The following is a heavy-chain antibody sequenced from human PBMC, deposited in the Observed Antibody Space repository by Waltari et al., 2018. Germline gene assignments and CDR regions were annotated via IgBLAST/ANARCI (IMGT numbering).Heavy chain of an antibody. V-gene: IGHV4-61*02. Sequence: QVQLQESGPGLVKPSQTLSLTCTVSGGSISSGSYYWSWIRQPAGKGLEWIGRIYTSGSTNYNPSLKSRVTISVDTSKNQFSLKLSSVTAADTAVYYCARDAAYSSGWSYYFDYWGHGTLVTVSS. J-gene: IGHJ4*01. CDR3: ARDAAYSSGWSYYFDY. CDR2: IYTSGST. CDR1: GGSISSGSYY. D-gene: IGHD6-19*01.